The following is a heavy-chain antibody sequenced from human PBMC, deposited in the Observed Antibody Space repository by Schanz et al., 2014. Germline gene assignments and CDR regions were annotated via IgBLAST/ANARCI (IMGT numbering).Heavy chain of an antibody. CDR1: GFTLTSHF. CDR3: ARDRCTASGCYDAFDL. D-gene: IGHD5-18*01. V-gene: IGHV1-46*01. Sequence: QLVQSGAEVKKPGASVKVSCKASGFTLTSHFMHWLRQAPGQGLEWMGLINPIDGSTTYVWGFHGSFTKSRDTSTRTVSMDLSTLRSEDTAVYYCARDRCTASGCYDAFDLWGQGTLVTVSS. CDR2: INPIDGST. J-gene: IGHJ3*01.